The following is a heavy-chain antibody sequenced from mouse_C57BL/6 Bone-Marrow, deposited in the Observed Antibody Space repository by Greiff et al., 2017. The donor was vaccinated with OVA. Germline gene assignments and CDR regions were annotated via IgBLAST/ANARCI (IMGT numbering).Heavy chain of an antibody. Sequence: VQLQQSGPELVKPGASVKISCKASGYTFTDYYMNWVQQSHGKSLEWIGDINPNNGGTSYNQKFKGKATLTVDKSSSTAYMELRSLTSEDSAVYYCARSTVVAPFDYWGQGTTLTVSS. J-gene: IGHJ2*01. CDR1: GYTFTDYY. D-gene: IGHD1-1*01. CDR2: INPNNGGT. CDR3: ARSTVVAPFDY. V-gene: IGHV1-26*01.